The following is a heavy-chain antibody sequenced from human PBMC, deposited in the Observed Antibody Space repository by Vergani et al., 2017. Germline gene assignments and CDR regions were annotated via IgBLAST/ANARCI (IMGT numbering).Heavy chain of an antibody. CDR1: GFTFSSYS. J-gene: IGHJ4*02. CDR3: ARGDIVVVPAALPDY. Sequence: EVQLVESGGGLVKPGGSLRLSCAASGFTFSSYSMNWVRQAPGKGREWVSSSSSSSSYIYYADSEKGRFTISRDNAKNSLYLQMNSLRAEDTAVYYCARGDIVVVPAALPDYWGQGTLVTVSS. V-gene: IGHV3-21*01. CDR2: SSSSSSYI. D-gene: IGHD2-2*02.